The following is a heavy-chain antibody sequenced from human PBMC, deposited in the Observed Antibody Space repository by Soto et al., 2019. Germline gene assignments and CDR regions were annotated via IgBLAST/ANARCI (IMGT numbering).Heavy chain of an antibody. CDR1: GFTFSSYA. CDR3: AKAPTYGSGSYYHY. J-gene: IGHJ4*02. Sequence: EVQLLESGGGLVQPGGSLRLSCAASGFTFSSYAMSWVRQAQGKGLEWVSAISGSGGSTYYADSVKGRFTISRDNSKNTLYLQMNSLRAEDTAVYYCAKAPTYGSGSYYHYWGQGTLVTVSS. CDR2: ISGSGGST. V-gene: IGHV3-23*01. D-gene: IGHD3-10*01.